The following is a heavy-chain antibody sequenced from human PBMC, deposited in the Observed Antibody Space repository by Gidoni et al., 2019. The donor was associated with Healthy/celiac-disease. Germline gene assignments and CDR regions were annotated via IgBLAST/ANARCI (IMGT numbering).Heavy chain of an antibody. CDR3: ARDYYDSSGWPHDAFDI. D-gene: IGHD3-22*01. CDR1: GFPFSSYS. J-gene: IGHJ3*02. Sequence: EVQLVESGGGLVQPGGSLRLSCAASGFPFSSYSMNWVRQAPGKGLEWVSYISSSSSTIYYADSVKGRFTISRDNAKNSLYLQMNSLRDEDTAVYYCARDYYDSSGWPHDAFDIWGQGTMVTVSS. CDR2: ISSSSSTI. V-gene: IGHV3-48*02.